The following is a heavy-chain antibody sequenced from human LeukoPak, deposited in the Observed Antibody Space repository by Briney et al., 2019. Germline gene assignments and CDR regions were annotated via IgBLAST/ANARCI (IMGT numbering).Heavy chain of an antibody. CDR1: GFSLSTSGMC. CDR3: ASGTVTAGRFDAFDI. D-gene: IGHD4-17*01. V-gene: IGHV2-70*11. Sequence: SGPTLVNPTQTLTLTCTFSGFSLSTSGMCVTWIRQPPGKALEWLARIDWDDDKYYSTSLKTRLTISKDTSKNQVVLTMTNMAPVDTDTYYCASGTVTAGRFDAFDIWGQGTMVTVSS. J-gene: IGHJ3*02. CDR2: IDWDDDK.